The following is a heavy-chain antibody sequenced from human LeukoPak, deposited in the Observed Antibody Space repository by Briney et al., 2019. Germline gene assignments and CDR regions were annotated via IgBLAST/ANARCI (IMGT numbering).Heavy chain of an antibody. CDR3: ARGSMVRGVIIRYNWFDP. CDR1: GYTFTGYY. V-gene: IGHV1-2*06. D-gene: IGHD3-10*01. J-gene: IGHJ5*02. CDR2: INPNSGGT. Sequence: ASVKVSCKASGYTFTGYYMHWVRQAPGQGLEWMGRINPNSGGTNYAQKFQGRVTMTRDTSISTAYMELSRLRSDDTAVYYCARGSMVRGVIIRYNWFDPWGQGTLVTVSS.